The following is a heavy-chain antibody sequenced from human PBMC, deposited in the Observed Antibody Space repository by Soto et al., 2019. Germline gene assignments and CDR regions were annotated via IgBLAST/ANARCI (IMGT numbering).Heavy chain of an antibody. D-gene: IGHD6-13*01. V-gene: IGHV1-69*13. CDR3: ARVSSSWYKDYFDY. CDR1: GGTFSSYA. Sequence: SVKVSCKASGGTFSSYALSWVRQAPGQGLEWMGGIIPIFGTANYAQKFQGRVTITADESTSTAYMELSSLRSEDTAVYYCARVSSSWYKDYFDYWGQGTLVTVSS. CDR2: IIPIFGTA. J-gene: IGHJ4*02.